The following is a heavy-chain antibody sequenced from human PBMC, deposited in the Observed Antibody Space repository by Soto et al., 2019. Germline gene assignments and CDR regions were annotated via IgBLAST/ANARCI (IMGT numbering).Heavy chain of an antibody. J-gene: IGHJ6*02. CDR2: IYYSGST. D-gene: IGHD3-10*01. CDR1: GGSISSDGNY. V-gene: IGHV4-31*03. Sequence: QVQLQESGPGLVKSSQTLSLTCTVSGGSISSDGNYWSWIRQHPGKGLEWIGYIYYSGSTYYNPSLKSRVTLSVDTSKNHFSLKLNSVTAADTAVYYCARARMVRGIIYYYGMDVWGQGTTVTVSS. CDR3: ARARMVRGIIYYYGMDV.